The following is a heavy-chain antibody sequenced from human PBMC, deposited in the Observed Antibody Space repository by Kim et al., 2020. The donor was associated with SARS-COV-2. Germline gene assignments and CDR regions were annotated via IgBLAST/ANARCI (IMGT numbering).Heavy chain of an antibody. Sequence: SETLSLTCTVSGGSISSGGYYWSWIRQHPGKGLEWIGYIYYSGSTYYNPSLKSRVTISVDTSKNQFSLKLSSVTAADTAVYYCARDSRSNYYYYGMDVWGQGTTVTVSS. CDR2: IYYSGST. CDR3: ARDSRSNYYYYGMDV. J-gene: IGHJ6*02. D-gene: IGHD6-6*01. V-gene: IGHV4-31*03. CDR1: GGSISSGGYY.